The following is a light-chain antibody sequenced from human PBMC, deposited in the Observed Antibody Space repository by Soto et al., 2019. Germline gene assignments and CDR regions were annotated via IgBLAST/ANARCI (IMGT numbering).Light chain of an antibody. CDR1: QTIATF. CDR2: AAS. V-gene: IGKV1-39*01. CDR3: QQTYRTPVT. J-gene: IGKJ2*01. Sequence: DIQMTQSPSSLSASVGDRVTITCRASQTIATFLNWYQQRPGQAPRLLIYAASNVDNGVPSTFSGSGSETVFPLTISSLQPEDFATYFCQQTYRTPVTFGQGTKLEIK.